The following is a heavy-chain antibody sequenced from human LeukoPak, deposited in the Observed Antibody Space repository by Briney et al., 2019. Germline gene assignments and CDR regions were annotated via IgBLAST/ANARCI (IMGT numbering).Heavy chain of an antibody. CDR2: IYTSGST. D-gene: IGHD6-13*01. CDR1: GGSISSYY. CDR3: ARDGAAAVSRYYYYMDV. J-gene: IGHJ6*03. V-gene: IGHV4-4*07. Sequence: PSETLSLTCTVSGGSISSYYWSWIRQPAWKGLEWIGRIYTSGSTNYNPSLKSRVTMSVDTSKIQFSLKLSSVTAADTAVYYCARDGAAAVSRYYYYMDVWGKGTTVTVSS.